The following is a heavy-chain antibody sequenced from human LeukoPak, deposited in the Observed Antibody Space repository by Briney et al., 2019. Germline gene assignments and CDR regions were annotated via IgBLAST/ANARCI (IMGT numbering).Heavy chain of an antibody. V-gene: IGHV4-34*01. CDR3: ARHYGP. D-gene: IGHD3-16*01. J-gene: IGHJ4*02. CDR1: GGSFSGYY. Sequence: PSETLSLTCAVYGGSFSGYYWSWIRQPPGKGLEWIGSIYYSGSTYYNPSLKSRVTISVDTSKNQFSLKLNSVTATDTAVYYCARHYGPWGQGTLVTVSS. CDR2: IYYSGST.